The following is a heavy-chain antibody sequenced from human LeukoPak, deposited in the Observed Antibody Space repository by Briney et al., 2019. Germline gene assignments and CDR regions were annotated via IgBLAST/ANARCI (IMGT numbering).Heavy chain of an antibody. J-gene: IGHJ4*02. CDR3: ARGGAYDTHGVLDY. CDR1: AFTVNNKY. D-gene: IGHD3-9*01. CDR2: IYSDGTT. V-gene: IGHV3-53*01. Sequence: WGSLRLSCADSAFTVNNKYMSWVRQAPGQGLEWVSVIYSDGTTYYADSVQGRFTISTDNSRNTLYLQMTSLRAEDTALYYCARGGAYDTHGVLDYWGQGALVTVSS.